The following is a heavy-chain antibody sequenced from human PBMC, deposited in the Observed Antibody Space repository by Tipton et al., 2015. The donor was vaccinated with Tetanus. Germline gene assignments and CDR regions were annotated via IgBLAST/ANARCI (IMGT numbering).Heavy chain of an antibody. Sequence: TLSLTCTVSGGSITSSIDYWGWVRQPPGKGLEWIGSVYYSGSTSYNPPLKSRVTISVDTSKNQFSLRLSSVTAADTAVYYCARVRRGCSGGGCYSSFDPWGQGSLVIVSS. CDR2: VYYSGST. D-gene: IGHD2-15*01. CDR3: ARVRRGCSGGGCYSSFDP. V-gene: IGHV4-39*07. CDR1: GGSITSSIDY. J-gene: IGHJ5*02.